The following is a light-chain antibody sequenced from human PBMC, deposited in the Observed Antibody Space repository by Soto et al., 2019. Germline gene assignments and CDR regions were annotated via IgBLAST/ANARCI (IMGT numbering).Light chain of an antibody. CDR2: KAS. CDR1: QSISSW. V-gene: IGKV1-5*03. Sequence: DIQMTQSPSTLSASVGDRVTITCRASQSISSWLAWYQQKPGKAPKLLIYKASSLESGVPSRFSGSGSGTESTLTISSLQPDDFATYYCQQYNSYHTFGQGTKVEIK. CDR3: QQYNSYHT. J-gene: IGKJ1*01.